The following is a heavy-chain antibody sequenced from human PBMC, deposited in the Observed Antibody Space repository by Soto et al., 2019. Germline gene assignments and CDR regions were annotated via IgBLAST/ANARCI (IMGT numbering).Heavy chain of an antibody. D-gene: IGHD3-9*01. J-gene: IGHJ5*02. CDR3: AILVEYYDILTGPIDP. V-gene: IGHV4-59*08. CDR2: IYYSGST. CDR1: GGSISSYY. Sequence: SETLSLTCTVSGGSISSYYWSWIRQPPGKGLEWIGYIYYSGSTNYNPSLKSRVTISVDTSKNPFSLKLSSVTAADTAVYYCAILVEYYDILTGPIDPWGQGTLVTVSS.